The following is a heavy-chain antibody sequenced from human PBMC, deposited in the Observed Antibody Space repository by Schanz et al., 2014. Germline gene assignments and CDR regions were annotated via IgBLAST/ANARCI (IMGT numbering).Heavy chain of an antibody. CDR1: GFAFSSFA. CDR2: ISDSGDTA. V-gene: IGHV3-23*01. J-gene: IGHJ5*01. Sequence: EVQLLESGGGLVQPGGSLRLSCVASGFAFSSFAMTWVRQAPGKGLEWVSLISDSGDTAYYADSVKGRFTISRDNSKNTLYLQMNSLRAEDTAVYYCAKTPREYCNYDNCPNWFDSWGQGTLVTASS. CDR3: AKTPREYCNYDNCPNWFDS. D-gene: IGHD2-15*01.